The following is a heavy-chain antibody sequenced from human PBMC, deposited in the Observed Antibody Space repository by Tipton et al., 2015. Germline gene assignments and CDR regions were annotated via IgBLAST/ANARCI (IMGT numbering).Heavy chain of an antibody. CDR2: ISGTGGYT. V-gene: IGHV3-23*01. D-gene: IGHD5-12*01. J-gene: IGHJ6*02. Sequence: GSLRLSCAASGSTFSSFAMSWVRQAPGKGLEWVSLISGTGGYTYYADSVKGRFTISRDNSKDTLYLQLNSLSAEDTAVYYCAKEMVASMTLRYLYYGMDVWGQGTTVTVSS. CDR3: AKEMVASMTLRYLYYGMDV. CDR1: GSTFSSFA.